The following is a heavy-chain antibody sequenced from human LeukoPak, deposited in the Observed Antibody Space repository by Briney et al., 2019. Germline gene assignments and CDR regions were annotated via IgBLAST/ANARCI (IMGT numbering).Heavy chain of an antibody. J-gene: IGHJ4*02. CDR2: IIPIFGTA. CDR1: GGTFSSYA. Sequence: SVKVSCKASGGTFSSYAISWVRQAPGQGLEWMGGIIPIFGTANYAQKFQGRVTITADESTSTAYMELSRLRSDDTAVYYCARGSSGYYYVPPFDYWGQGTLVTVSS. V-gene: IGHV1-69*13. CDR3: ARGSSGYYYVPPFDY. D-gene: IGHD3-22*01.